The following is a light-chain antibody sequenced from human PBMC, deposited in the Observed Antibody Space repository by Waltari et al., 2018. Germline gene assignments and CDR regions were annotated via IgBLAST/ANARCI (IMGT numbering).Light chain of an antibody. J-gene: IGKJ1*01. CDR2: AAS. V-gene: IGKV1-17*01. CDR1: QGVRND. CDR3: LQYNVYPWT. Sequence: DIHMTQSPSSLSASVGDRVNITCRASQGVRNDVGWYQQKPGKAPKRLIYAASTLQSGGPPRFSGSASDTEFTLTVSGLQPEDFATYYCLQYNVYPWTFGQGTQVEI.